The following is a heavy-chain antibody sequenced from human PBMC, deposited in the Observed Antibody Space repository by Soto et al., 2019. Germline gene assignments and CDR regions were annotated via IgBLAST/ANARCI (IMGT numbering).Heavy chain of an antibody. V-gene: IGHV4-34*01. CDR1: GGSFSGYY. CDR3: ARGGGNIGG. CDR2: INHSGST. D-gene: IGHD3-16*01. Sequence: QVQLQQWGAGLLKPSETLSLTCAVYGGSFSGYYWSWIRQPPGKGLEWIGEINHSGSTNYNPSLKRRATISVDTYKKQFSLKLSSVTAADTAVYYCARGGGNIGGWGQGTLVTVSS. J-gene: IGHJ4*02.